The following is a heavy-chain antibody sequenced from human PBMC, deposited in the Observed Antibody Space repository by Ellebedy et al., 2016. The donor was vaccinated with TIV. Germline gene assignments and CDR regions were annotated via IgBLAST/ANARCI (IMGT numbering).Heavy chain of an antibody. D-gene: IGHD6-13*01. Sequence: AASVKVSCKASGYTLTELSMHWVRQAPGKGLEWMGGFDPEDGETIYAQKFQGRVTMTEDTSTDTAYMELSSLRSEDTAVYYCATSIAAAGTDYYGMDVWGQGTTVTVSS. CDR1: GYTLTELS. J-gene: IGHJ6*02. V-gene: IGHV1-24*01. CDR3: ATSIAAAGTDYYGMDV. CDR2: FDPEDGET.